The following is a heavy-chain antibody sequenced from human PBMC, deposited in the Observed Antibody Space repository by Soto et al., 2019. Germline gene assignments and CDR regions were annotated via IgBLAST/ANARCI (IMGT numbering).Heavy chain of an antibody. CDR1: GGSISSGGTGSY. J-gene: IGHJ4*02. D-gene: IGHD2-2*01. Sequence: QVQLQESGPGLVKPSQTLSLTCTVSGGSISSGGTGSYWTWIRQLPGKGLEWIGYIYYTGNTYYNPSLKRRPTISIDTSENQFSLKLTSVTAADTAVYFCASGHDAHKVRYWGQGTLVTVSS. CDR2: IYYTGNT. V-gene: IGHV4-31*03. CDR3: ASGHDAHKVRY.